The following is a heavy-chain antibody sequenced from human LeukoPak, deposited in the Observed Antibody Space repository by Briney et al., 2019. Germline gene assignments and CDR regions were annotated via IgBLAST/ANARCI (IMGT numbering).Heavy chain of an antibody. CDR1: GYTFTSYD. V-gene: IGHV1-8*01. CDR3: ANYDSYSLNGMDV. J-gene: IGHJ6*02. CDR2: MNHRSGNS. Sequence: ASVKVSFKASGYTFTSYDINWVRQATGQGLEWMGWMNHRSGNSGYAQKFQGSVTMTRNTSISTAQMELSSMRSEATAVYYCANYDSYSLNGMDVWGQGTTVTVSS. D-gene: IGHD3-22*01.